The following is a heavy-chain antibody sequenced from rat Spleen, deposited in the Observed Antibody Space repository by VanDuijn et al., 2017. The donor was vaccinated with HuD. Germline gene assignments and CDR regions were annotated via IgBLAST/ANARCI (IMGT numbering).Heavy chain of an antibody. D-gene: IGHD1-4*01. Sequence: EVQLVESGGGLVQPGRSLKLSCAASGFTFSNYDMAWVRQAPTKGLEWVATISSDGGRNFYRDSVKGRFTISRDNAKSSLYLQMDSLRSEDTATYYCTRETRGYFDYWGQGVMVTVSS. J-gene: IGHJ2*01. CDR2: ISSDGGRN. V-gene: IGHV5-29*01. CDR1: GFTFSNYD. CDR3: TRETRGYFDY.